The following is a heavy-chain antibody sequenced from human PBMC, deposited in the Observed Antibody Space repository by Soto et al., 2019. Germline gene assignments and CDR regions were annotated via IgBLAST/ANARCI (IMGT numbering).Heavy chain of an antibody. V-gene: IGHV1-24*01. CDR3: AGITMVRGVDYGMDV. CDR2: FDPEDGET. Sequence: QVQLVQSGAEVKKRGASVKVSCKVSGYTVTELSRQWVRQAPVKGLEWMGGFDPEDGETIYAQKFQGRVTMTEDTSTDTAYMELSSLRSEDTAVYYCAGITMVRGVDYGMDVWGQGTTVTVSS. CDR1: GYTVTELS. J-gene: IGHJ6*02. D-gene: IGHD3-10*01.